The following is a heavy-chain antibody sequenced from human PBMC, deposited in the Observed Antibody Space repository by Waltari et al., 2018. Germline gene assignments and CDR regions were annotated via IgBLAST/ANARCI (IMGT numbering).Heavy chain of an antibody. CDR1: GGTFSTSA. Sequence: QVQLVQSGPEVKKPGSSVKVSCKASGGTFSTSAISWVRQAPGQGLEWMGGVSPIFGTANYAQKFQGRVTITADESTSTAYMELSSLRSEDTAVYYCARDRGTGVVIANDAFDIWGQGTMVTVSS. CDR2: VSPIFGTA. D-gene: IGHD2-21*01. V-gene: IGHV1-69*12. J-gene: IGHJ3*02. CDR3: ARDRGTGVVIANDAFDI.